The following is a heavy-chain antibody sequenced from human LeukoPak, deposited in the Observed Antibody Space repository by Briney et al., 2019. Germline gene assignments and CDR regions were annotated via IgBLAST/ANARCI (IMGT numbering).Heavy chain of an antibody. Sequence: GGSLRLSCAASGFTFSSYWMHWVRQAPGKGLVWVSRINSDGSSTSYADSVKGRFTISRDNAKNTLYLQMNSLRAEDTAVYYCAKASDHWDGSGSYDYWGQGTLVTVSS. CDR1: GFTFSSYW. V-gene: IGHV3-74*01. J-gene: IGHJ4*02. D-gene: IGHD3-10*01. CDR2: INSDGSST. CDR3: AKASDHWDGSGSYDY.